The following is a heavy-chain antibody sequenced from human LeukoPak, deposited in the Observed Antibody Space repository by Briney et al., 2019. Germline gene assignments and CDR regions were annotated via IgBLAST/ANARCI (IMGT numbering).Heavy chain of an antibody. D-gene: IGHD2-15*01. CDR2: IPYDGSNK. CDR1: GFTFSSYA. Sequence: GGSLRLSCAASGFTFSSYAMHWVRQAPGKGLEWVAVIPYDGSNKYYADSVKGRFTISRDNSKNTLYLQMNSLRAEDTAVYYCATGGRPYCSGGSCYGGRLDYWGQGTLVTVSS. J-gene: IGHJ4*02. V-gene: IGHV3-30*04. CDR3: ATGGRPYCSGGSCYGGRLDY.